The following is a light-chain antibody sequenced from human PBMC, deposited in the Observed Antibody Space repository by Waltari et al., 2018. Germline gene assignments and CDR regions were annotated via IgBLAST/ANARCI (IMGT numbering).Light chain of an antibody. CDR3: QQFDDAPLT. Sequence: TCQESQDITDHLNWYQQKPDRAPKLLIFDAYALETGVPSRFSGSGSGTEFTFTISSLQPEDIGTYYCQQFDDAPLTFGQGTRLDIK. J-gene: IGKJ5*01. V-gene: IGKV1-33*01. CDR1: QDITDH. CDR2: DAY.